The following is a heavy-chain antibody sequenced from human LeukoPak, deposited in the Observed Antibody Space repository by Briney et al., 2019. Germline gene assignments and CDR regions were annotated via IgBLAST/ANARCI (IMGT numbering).Heavy chain of an antibody. J-gene: IGHJ4*02. D-gene: IGHD6-19*01. CDR1: AGSISSYY. CDR2: IYYSGST. V-gene: IGHV4-59*01. Sequence: SPTLSLTCPVSAGSISSYYWSWIRQPPGKGLEWLGYIYYSGSTNYNPSLKSRVTISVDTSRKQFSLKLSSVTAADTAMYYCARRAYSSGWYYFDYWGQGTLVTVSS. CDR3: ARRAYSSGWYYFDY.